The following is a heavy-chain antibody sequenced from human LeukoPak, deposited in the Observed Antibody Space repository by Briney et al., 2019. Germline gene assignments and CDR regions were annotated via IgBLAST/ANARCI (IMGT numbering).Heavy chain of an antibody. D-gene: IGHD3-3*01. Sequence: GSLRLSCAASGFTFSSYSMNWVRQAPGKGLEWVSLINGDGGSKYYAESMKGRFTISRDNSKNSLYLQMDSLRIEDTALYYCVRGNFYSWGQGTPVTVSS. J-gene: IGHJ4*02. CDR2: INGDGGSK. CDR1: GFTFSSYS. V-gene: IGHV3-43*02. CDR3: VRGNFYS.